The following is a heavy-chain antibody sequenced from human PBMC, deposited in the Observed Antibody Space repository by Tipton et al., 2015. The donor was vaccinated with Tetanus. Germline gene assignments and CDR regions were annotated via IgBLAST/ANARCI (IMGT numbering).Heavy chain of an antibody. CDR1: GYTFTGYY. CDR2: IDPNSGGT. Sequence: QLVQSGAEVKKPGASVKVSCKASGYTFTGYYIYWVRQVPGQGLEWTGWIDPNSGGTVYAQKFQGRVTMTRDTSISTAYMELGSLGSDNTAVYFCARDRGDYIWDGKDGWGPGTTVTVS. D-gene: IGHD3-16*01. V-gene: IGHV1-2*02. J-gene: IGHJ6*01. CDR3: ARDRGDYIWDGKDG.